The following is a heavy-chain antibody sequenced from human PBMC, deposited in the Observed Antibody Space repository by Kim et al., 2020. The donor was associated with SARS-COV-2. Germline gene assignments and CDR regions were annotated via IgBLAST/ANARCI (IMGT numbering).Heavy chain of an antibody. D-gene: IGHD3-16*01. CDR3: ANSRYYDCPLEGGR. CDR1: GFTFHSFG. J-gene: IGHJ2*01. V-gene: IGHV3-30*18. CDR2: ISYDGTNK. Sequence: GGSLRLSCAASGFTFHSFGIHWVRQAPGKGLQWVAVISYDGTNKHYADSVKGRFTISRDNSKNTSHLEMNNLRPEDTALYYCANSRYYDCPLEGGRWGRGTRVTVSS.